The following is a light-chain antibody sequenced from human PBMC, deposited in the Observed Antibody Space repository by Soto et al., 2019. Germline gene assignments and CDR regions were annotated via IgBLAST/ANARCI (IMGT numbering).Light chain of an antibody. V-gene: IGKV3-11*01. CDR2: DAS. CDR1: QSVSSY. J-gene: IGKJ4*01. CDR3: QQRSNWPPT. Sequence: EIVLTQSPATLSLSPGERATLSCRASQSVSSYLAWYQQTPGQAPRLLIYDASNRATGIPARFSGSGSGTDFTLTISSLEPEDFAVYYCQQRSNWPPTFGGGTKVESK.